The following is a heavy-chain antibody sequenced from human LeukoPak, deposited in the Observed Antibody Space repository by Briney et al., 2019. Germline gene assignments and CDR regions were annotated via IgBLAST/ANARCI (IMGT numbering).Heavy chain of an antibody. V-gene: IGHV3-23*01. CDR2: ISERGGST. CDR3: AKRGVVIRGILVIGYHQEAYHYDF. D-gene: IGHD3-10*01. J-gene: IGHJ4*02. CDR1: GISLSNYA. Sequence: GGSLRLSCVVSGISLSNYAMTWVRQAPGKGLEWVSYISERGGSTTYADSVKGRFTISRDTSLNTLYLQMDNLRAEDTAVYFCAKRGVVIRGILVIGYHQEAYHYDFWGQGVLVTVSS.